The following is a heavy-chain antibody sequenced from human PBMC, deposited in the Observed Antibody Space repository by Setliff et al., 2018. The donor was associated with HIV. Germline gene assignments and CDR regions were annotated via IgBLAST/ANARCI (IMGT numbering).Heavy chain of an antibody. CDR2: ISKTGSTI. D-gene: IGHD3-22*01. CDR3: AGSRGYFVKAE. CDR1: GFTLSNYY. Sequence: PGGSLRLSCEASGFTLSNYYMNWIRQAPGKGLEWVSYISKTGSTISYAASVKGRFTISRDNVKNSVYLQMNSLRGEDTAVYYCAGSRGYFVKAEWGQGTLVTVS. V-gene: IGHV3-48*01. J-gene: IGHJ4*02.